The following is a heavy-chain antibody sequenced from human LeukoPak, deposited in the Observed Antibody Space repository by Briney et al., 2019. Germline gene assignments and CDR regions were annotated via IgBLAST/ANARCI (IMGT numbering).Heavy chain of an antibody. CDR1: GFTFSSYA. CDR3: ASLKTLGN. CDR2: ISYDGSNK. D-gene: IGHD2-15*01. Sequence: GGSLRLSCAASGFTFSSYAMHWVCQAPGKGLEWVAVISYDGSNKYYADSVKGRFTISRDNSKNTLYLQMNSLRAEDTAVYYCASLKTLGNWGQGTLVTVSS. V-gene: IGHV3-30-3*01. J-gene: IGHJ4*02.